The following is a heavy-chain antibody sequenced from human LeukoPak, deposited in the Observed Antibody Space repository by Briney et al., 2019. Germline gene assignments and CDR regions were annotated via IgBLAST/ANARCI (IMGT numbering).Heavy chain of an antibody. CDR2: IRCDSSNK. V-gene: IGHV3-30*04. CDR1: GFTFSSYA. Sequence: GGSLRLSCAASGFTFSSYAMHWVRQAPGKGLEWVSFIRCDSSNKYYADSVKGRFTISRDNSKNSLYLQMNSLRAEDTAVYYCARDEGMYYYDSSGYFPDIWGQGTMVTVSS. J-gene: IGHJ3*02. CDR3: ARDEGMYYYDSSGYFPDI. D-gene: IGHD3-22*01.